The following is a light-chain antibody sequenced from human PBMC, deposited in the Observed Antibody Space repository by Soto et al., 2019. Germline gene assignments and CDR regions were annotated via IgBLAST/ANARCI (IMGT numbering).Light chain of an antibody. Sequence: DIEMTQSPSSLSASGEDRVTITGQPSQHISNYLNRSQQKPGKAPKLLTYDASNLETGVTSRFSGSGSGTDFTFTISSLQPEDIATYYCQQYDNLALTFGGGTKVDI. CDR2: DAS. CDR1: QHISNY. J-gene: IGKJ4*01. CDR3: QQYDNLALT. V-gene: IGKV1-33*01.